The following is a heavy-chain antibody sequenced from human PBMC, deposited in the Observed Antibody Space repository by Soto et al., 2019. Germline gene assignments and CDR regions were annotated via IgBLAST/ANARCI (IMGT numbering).Heavy chain of an antibody. CDR2: ISSSNRAI. J-gene: IGHJ6*02. V-gene: IGHV3-48*02. CDR3: AREGWPLLQTGMDV. D-gene: IGHD2-15*01. Sequence: GGSLRLSCAASGFTFRSYSMNWVRQAPGKGLEWVSYISSSNRAINYADSVKGRFIISRDNAKNSLYLQMHSLRDEDTAVYYCAREGWPLLQTGMDVWGQGTTVTVSS. CDR1: GFTFRSYS.